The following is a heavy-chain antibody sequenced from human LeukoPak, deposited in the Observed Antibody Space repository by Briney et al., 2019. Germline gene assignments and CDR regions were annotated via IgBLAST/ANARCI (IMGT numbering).Heavy chain of an antibody. D-gene: IGHD2-15*01. V-gene: IGHV1-69*13. CDR2: IIPIFGTA. CDR3: ARGLGYCSGGSCCVDY. CDR1: GGTFSSYA. J-gene: IGHJ4*02. Sequence: ASVKVSCKASGGTFSSYAISWVRQDPGQGLEWMGGIIPIFGTANYAQKFQGRVTITADESTSTAYMELSSLRSDDTAVYYCARGLGYCSGGSCCVDYWGQGTLVTVSS.